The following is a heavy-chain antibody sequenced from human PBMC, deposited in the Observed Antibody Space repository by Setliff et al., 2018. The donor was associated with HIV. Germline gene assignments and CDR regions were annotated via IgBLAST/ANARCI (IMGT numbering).Heavy chain of an antibody. CDR3: ARAQYQLLEPPTYNWFDP. D-gene: IGHD2-2*01. Sequence: GASVKVSCKPSGGTFSSYAITWVRQAPGQGLEWMGGIIPILGIANYAQKFQDRVTITADKSTDTAYMELSSLRSEDTAVYYCARAQYQLLEPPTYNWFDPWGQGTLVTVSS. J-gene: IGHJ5*02. V-gene: IGHV1-69*10. CDR2: IIPILGIA. CDR1: GGTFSSYA.